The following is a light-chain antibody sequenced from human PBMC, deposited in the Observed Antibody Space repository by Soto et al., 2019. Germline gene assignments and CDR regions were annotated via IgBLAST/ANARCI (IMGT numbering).Light chain of an antibody. V-gene: IGKV3-15*01. J-gene: IGKJ1*01. CDR1: QSVGSN. Sequence: IVFTQAPGTLALSQKEIATLSSRACQSVGSNLAWYQQKPAQAPRLLIYGVSTRATGTPARFSGSGSGTEFTLTISSVQSEDFAVSYCQQYNNWLQTFGQGTKVDIK. CDR3: QQYNNWLQT. CDR2: GVS.